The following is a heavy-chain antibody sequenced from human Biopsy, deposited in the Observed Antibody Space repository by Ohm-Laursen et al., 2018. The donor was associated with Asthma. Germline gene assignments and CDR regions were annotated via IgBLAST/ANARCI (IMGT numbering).Heavy chain of an antibody. CDR2: IYWDDYN. CDR3: AHQYSSLRGWAFDP. J-gene: IGHJ5*02. V-gene: IGHV2-5*02. CDR1: GFSLRTPGVG. Sequence: PTQTLTLTGSFSGFSLRTPGVGVGWIRQSPGKALEWLALIYWDDYNLFRPSLKRRLTITKDPSKNQVVLTMTNMDPVDTATYYCAHQYSSLRGWAFDPWGQGTLVTVSS. D-gene: IGHD6-6*01.